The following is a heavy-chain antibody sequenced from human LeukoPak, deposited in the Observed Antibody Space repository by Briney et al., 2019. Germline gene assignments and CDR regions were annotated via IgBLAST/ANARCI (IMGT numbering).Heavy chain of an antibody. CDR1: GGSFSGYY. J-gene: IGHJ4*02. D-gene: IGHD3-22*01. CDR2: INHSAGT. CDR3: ARAWYYGSSGYIDY. Sequence: SETLSLTCAVYGGSFSGYYWSWIRQPPGKGLEWIGEINHSAGTKHNPSLKSRVTISLDTSKNQFSLKLSSVTAADTAVYYCARAWYYGSSGYIDYWGQGTLVTVSS. V-gene: IGHV4-34*01.